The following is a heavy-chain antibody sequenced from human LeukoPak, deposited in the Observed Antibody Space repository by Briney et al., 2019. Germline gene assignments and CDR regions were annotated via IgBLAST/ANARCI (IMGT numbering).Heavy chain of an antibody. CDR1: GGSISSGGYY. D-gene: IGHD3-10*01. CDR2: IYYSGST. Sequence: SQTLSLTCTVSGGSISSGGYYWSWIRQHPGKGLEWIGYIYYSGSTYYNPSLKSRVTISVDTSKNQFSLKLSSVTAADTAVYYCARVQITMVRGGPPGGYGMDVWGQGTTVTVSS. J-gene: IGHJ6*02. V-gene: IGHV4-31*03. CDR3: ARVQITMVRGGPPGGYGMDV.